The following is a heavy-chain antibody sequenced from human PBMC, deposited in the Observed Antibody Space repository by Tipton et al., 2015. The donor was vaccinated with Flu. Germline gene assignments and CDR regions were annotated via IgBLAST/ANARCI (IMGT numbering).Heavy chain of an antibody. D-gene: IGHD6-19*01. J-gene: IGHJ4*02. CDR3: AKVISEKVAGLDY. CDR1: GFIFSRYA. CDR2: MSGGGGVT. Sequence: SLRLSCAASGFIFSRYAMSWVRQAPGKRLEWISAMSGGGGVTYYADSVKGRFTISRDISKNTLYLRMNSLRAEDTAIYYCAKVISEKVAGLDYWGQGTLVTVSS. V-gene: IGHV3-23*01.